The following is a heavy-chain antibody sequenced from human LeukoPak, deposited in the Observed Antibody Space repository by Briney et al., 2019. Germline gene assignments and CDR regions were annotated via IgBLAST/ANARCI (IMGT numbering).Heavy chain of an antibody. V-gene: IGHV2-5*02. CDR1: GFSLSTSGVA. CDR3: AHRLSLVAAGGALDY. CDR2: TYWDDDK. D-gene: IGHD6-13*01. Sequence: ESGPTLVKPTQTLTLTCTVFGFSLSTSGVAVAWIRQPPGEALVWFALTYWDDDKRYSPSLKSRLTISKDTSKNQVVLTMTNMDPVDTATYYCAHRLSLVAAGGALDYWGQGTLVTVSS. J-gene: IGHJ4*02.